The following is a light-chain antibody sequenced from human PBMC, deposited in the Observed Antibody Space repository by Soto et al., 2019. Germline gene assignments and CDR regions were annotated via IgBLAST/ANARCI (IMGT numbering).Light chain of an antibody. CDR1: SSDVGGYNY. CDR2: DVT. CDR3: CSYTTSNTRQIV. Sequence: LTQPASVSGSPGQSITISCTGTSSDVGGYNYVSWYQQQPGKAPKFMIYDVTNRPSGVSNCFSGSKSGNTASLTISGLQAEDEADYYCCSYTTSNTRQIVFGTGTKVTVL. V-gene: IGLV2-14*01. J-gene: IGLJ1*01.